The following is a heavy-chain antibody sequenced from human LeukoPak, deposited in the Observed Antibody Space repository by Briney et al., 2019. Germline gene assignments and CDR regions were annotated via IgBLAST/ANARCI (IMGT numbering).Heavy chain of an antibody. CDR1: GGSFSNYF. Sequence: SETLSLTCAVYGGSFSNYFWNWIRQPPGKGLEWIGEINHSGTTNYNPSLKSRVTISVDTSKNQFSLKLSSVTAADTAVYYCARHAVTHYYFDYWGQGTLVTVSS. CDR3: ARHAVTHYYFDY. D-gene: IGHD4-23*01. V-gene: IGHV4-34*01. J-gene: IGHJ4*02. CDR2: INHSGTT.